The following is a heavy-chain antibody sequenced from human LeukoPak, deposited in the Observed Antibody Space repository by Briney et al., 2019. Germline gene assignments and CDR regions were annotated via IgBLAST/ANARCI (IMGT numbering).Heavy chain of an antibody. CDR3: ARVRAAAVPYYFDY. CDR2: IYYSGST. J-gene: IGHJ4*02. V-gene: IGHV4-39*07. CDR1: GGSISSRSYY. D-gene: IGHD6-13*01. Sequence: SETLSHTCTVSGGSISSRSYYWGWIRQPPGKGLEWIGSIYYSGSTYYNAPLKSRVTISVDTSKNQFSLKVRSVTAADTAVYYCARVRAAAVPYYFDYWGQGTLVTVSS.